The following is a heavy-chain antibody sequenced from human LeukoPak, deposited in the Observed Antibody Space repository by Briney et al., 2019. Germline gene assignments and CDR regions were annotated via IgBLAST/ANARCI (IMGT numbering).Heavy chain of an antibody. CDR2: ISGSSGTI. D-gene: IGHD6-19*01. Sequence: GGPLRLSCEASGFTFGSNSMNWVRQAPGKGLEWVSHISGSSGTIYYGDSAKGRFTISRDNAKNSLYLQMNSLRTEDTAVYFCARVGGGWSFDYWGQGTLVTVSS. J-gene: IGHJ4*02. CDR1: GFTFGSNS. CDR3: ARVGGGWSFDY. V-gene: IGHV3-48*01.